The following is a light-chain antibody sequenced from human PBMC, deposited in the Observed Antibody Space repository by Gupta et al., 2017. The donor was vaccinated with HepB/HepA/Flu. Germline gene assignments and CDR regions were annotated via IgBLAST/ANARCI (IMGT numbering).Light chain of an antibody. J-gene: IGKJ4*01. Sequence: DIQMTQAPSSLSASVGDRGTITCRASQSIRSYLNWYEQKPGKAPKLLIFAASSLQSGDPSRFSGSGYGKDLTLTISSRQQEEFASYYCQQSDSTLALTFGGGSKVEIK. CDR2: AAS. V-gene: IGKV1-39*01. CDR1: QSIRSY. CDR3: QQSDSTLALT.